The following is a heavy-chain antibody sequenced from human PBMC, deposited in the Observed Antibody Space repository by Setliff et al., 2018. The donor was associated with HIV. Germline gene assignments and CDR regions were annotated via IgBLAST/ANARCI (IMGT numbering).Heavy chain of an antibody. V-gene: IGHV5-51*01. CDR2: IYPGDSVT. CDR1: GYTFTNCW. J-gene: IGHJ4*02. CDR3: IRRRRAPGTEDLEAV. Sequence: GESLKISCRASGYTFTNCWIGWVRQMPGKGLEWIGVIYPGDSVTRYGPSFQGQVFISADRSITTAYLEWSSLKPSDTAMYYCIRRRRAPGTEDLEAVWGQGTLVTVSS. D-gene: IGHD1-26*01.